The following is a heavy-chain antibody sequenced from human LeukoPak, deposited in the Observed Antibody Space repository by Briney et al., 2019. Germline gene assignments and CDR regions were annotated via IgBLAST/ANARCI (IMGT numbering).Heavy chain of an antibody. D-gene: IGHD3-22*01. V-gene: IGHV4-59*01. CDR2: IYYSGST. CDR3: ARGGLENGYHSTGGFDI. Sequence: PSETLSLTCTVSGGSISGYYWSWIRQPPGKGLEWIGYIYYSGSTKYNPSLKSRVTMSVDTSRNQFSLKLSSVTAADTAVYYCARGGLENGYHSTGGFDIWGQGTMVTVSS. CDR1: GGSISGYY. J-gene: IGHJ3*02.